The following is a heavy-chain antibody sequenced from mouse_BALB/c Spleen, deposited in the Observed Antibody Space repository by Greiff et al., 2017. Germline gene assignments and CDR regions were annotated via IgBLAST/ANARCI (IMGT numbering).Heavy chain of an antibody. CDR1: GYNITDSY. Sequence: DVQLQQSGAELVKPGASVKLSCTASGYNITDSYMHWVKQRPEQGLEWIGRIDPANGNTKYDPKFQGKATITADTSSNTAYLQLSSLTSEDTAVYYCARWLLECYYAMDYWGQGTSVTVSS. V-gene: IGHV14-3*02. J-gene: IGHJ4*01. CDR2: IDPANGNT. CDR3: ARWLLECYYAMDY. D-gene: IGHD2-3*01.